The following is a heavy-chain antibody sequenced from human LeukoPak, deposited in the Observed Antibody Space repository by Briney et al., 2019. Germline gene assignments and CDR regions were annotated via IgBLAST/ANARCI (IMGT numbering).Heavy chain of an antibody. CDR2: IYYSGNT. J-gene: IGHJ4*02. CDR3: ARGTSSLDY. V-gene: IGHV4-59*01. CDR1: GVSISSYY. Sequence: SETLSLTCTVSGVSISSYYWSWIRQPPGQGLEYIGYIYYSGNTNYNPSLKSRVTISVDTSKNQFSLKLSSVTAADTAVYYCARGTSSLDYWGQGTLVTVSS.